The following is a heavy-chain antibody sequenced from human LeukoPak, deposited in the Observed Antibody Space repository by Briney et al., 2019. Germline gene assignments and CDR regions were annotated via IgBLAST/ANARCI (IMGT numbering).Heavy chain of an antibody. CDR1: GFTFSSYA. J-gene: IGHJ6*02. Sequence: PGGSLRLSCAASGFTFSSYAMSWVRQAPGNGLEWVSAISGSGGSTYYADSVKGRFTISRDNSKNTLYLQMNSLRAEDTAVYYCAKDATTVTTLWYYYGMDVWGQGTTVTVSS. D-gene: IGHD4-11*01. V-gene: IGHV3-23*01. CDR2: ISGSGGST. CDR3: AKDATTVTTLWYYYGMDV.